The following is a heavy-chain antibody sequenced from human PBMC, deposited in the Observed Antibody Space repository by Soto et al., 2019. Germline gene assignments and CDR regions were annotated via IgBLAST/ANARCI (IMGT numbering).Heavy chain of an antibody. Sequence: SETLSLTCTVSGGSISGDHWNWIRQPPGKGLEWIAYVSSSGSTKYNPSLKRRVTISIDTTKNQFSLRLSSVTAADTAVHYCASGLYENRAYSEDFDLWGQVTKVTVSS. D-gene: IGHD3-22*01. CDR3: ASGLYENRAYSEDFDL. CDR1: GGSISGDH. J-gene: IGHJ3*01. CDR2: VSSSGST. V-gene: IGHV4-59*01.